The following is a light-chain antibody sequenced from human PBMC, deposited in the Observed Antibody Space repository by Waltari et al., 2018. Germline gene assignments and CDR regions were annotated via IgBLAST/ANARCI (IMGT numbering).Light chain of an antibody. J-gene: IGKJ4*01. CDR3: QQSFRTPLT. V-gene: IGKV1-39*01. Sequence: DIQMTQSPSSLSASVGDRVTITCRPSQSISYYLNWYQQKPGKAPNFLIYETSNLQSGVPSRFSGSGSGTDFSLTISNLQPEDFVTYYCQQSFRTPLTFGGGTKVEIK. CDR1: QSISYY. CDR2: ETS.